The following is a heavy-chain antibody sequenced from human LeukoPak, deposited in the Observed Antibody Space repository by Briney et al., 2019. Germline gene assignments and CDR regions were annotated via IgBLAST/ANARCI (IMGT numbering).Heavy chain of an antibody. J-gene: IGHJ4*02. CDR1: GGFFSGYY. CDR2: INHSGST. D-gene: IGHD3-22*01. V-gene: IGHV4-34*01. CDR3: VPLGPDSSGVTRDYFDY. Sequence: PSETLSLTCAVYGGFFSGYYWSWIRQPPGKGLEWIGEINHSGSTNYNPSLKSRVTISVDTSKNQFSLKLSSVTAADTAVYYCVPLGPDSSGVTRDYFDYWGQGTLVTVSS.